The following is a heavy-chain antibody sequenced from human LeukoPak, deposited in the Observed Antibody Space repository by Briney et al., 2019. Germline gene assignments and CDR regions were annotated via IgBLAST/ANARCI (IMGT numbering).Heavy chain of an antibody. V-gene: IGHV3-30-3*01. J-gene: IGHJ4*02. CDR1: GFTFSSYA. CDR3: ARGTYYYGSGSQQN. CDR2: VSYDGSNK. Sequence: GGSLRLSCAASGFTFSSYAMHWVRQAPGKGLEWVAVVSYDGSNKYYADSVKGRFTISRDNSKNTLYLQMNSLRAEDTAVYYCARGTYYYGSGSQQNWGQGTLVTVSS. D-gene: IGHD3-10*01.